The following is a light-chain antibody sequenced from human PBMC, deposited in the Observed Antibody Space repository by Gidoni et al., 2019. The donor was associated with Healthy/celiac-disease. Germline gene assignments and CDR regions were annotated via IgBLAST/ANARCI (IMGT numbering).Light chain of an antibody. CDR1: QSVLYSSNNKNY. J-gene: IGKJ4*01. Sequence: DIVMTQSPDPLAVSLGERATTNCKSSQSVLYSSNNKNYLAWYQQKPGQPPKLRIYWASTRESGVPDRFSGSGSGTDFTLTISSLQAEDVAVYYCQQYYSTPLTFGGGTKVEIK. V-gene: IGKV4-1*01. CDR3: QQYYSTPLT. CDR2: WAS.